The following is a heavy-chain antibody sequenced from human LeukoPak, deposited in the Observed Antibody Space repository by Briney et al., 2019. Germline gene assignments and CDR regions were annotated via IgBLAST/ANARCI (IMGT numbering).Heavy chain of an antibody. Sequence: GGSLRLSCAASGFTFSSYAMSWVRQAPGKGLEWVSAISGSGGSTYYADSVKGRFTISRDNSKNTLYLQMNSLRAEDTAVYYCARALNTRAFWSDYRIDLRGPGTTVNVS. CDR1: GFTFSSYA. V-gene: IGHV3-23*01. CDR2: ISGSGGST. D-gene: IGHD3-3*01. J-gene: IGHJ6*02. CDR3: ARALNTRAFWSDYRIDL.